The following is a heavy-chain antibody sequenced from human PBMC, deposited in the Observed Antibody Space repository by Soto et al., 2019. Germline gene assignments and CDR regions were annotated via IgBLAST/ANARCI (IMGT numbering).Heavy chain of an antibody. V-gene: IGHV3-23*01. D-gene: IGHD1-26*01. Sequence: EVQLLESGGGLVQPGGSLRLPCAASGFTFSSYAMSWVRQAPGKGLEWVSAISGSGGSTYYADSVKGRFTISRDNSKITLQLQMNSLRAEVKAVYYCVKRRLRWGEDWYFDLWGRGTLVTVSS. J-gene: IGHJ2*01. CDR3: VKRRLRWGEDWYFDL. CDR2: ISGSGGST. CDR1: GFTFSSYA.